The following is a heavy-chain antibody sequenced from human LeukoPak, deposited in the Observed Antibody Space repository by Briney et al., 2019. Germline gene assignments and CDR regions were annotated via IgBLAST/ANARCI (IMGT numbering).Heavy chain of an antibody. CDR3: ATGPGRYGVTGTTYFDL. J-gene: IGHJ2*01. V-gene: IGHV1-24*01. D-gene: IGHD1-7*01. CDR2: FDPEDGET. CDR1: GYTFTSYY. Sequence: GASVKVSCKASGYTFTSYYMHWVRQAPGKGLEWMGGFDPEDGETIYAQKFQGRVTMTEDTSTDTAYMELSSLRSEDTAVYYCATGPGRYGVTGTTYFDLWGRGTLVTVSS.